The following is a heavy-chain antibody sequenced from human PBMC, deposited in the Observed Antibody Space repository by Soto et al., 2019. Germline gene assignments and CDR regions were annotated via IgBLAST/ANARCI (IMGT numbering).Heavy chain of an antibody. CDR1: GYSFSTYW. Sequence: PGESLKISCKASGYSFSTYWIGWVRQMPGKGLEWMGFIYPGDSDTRYSPSFQGQVTISVDKSTSTTYLQWSSLKASDTAIYYCASRVPHLFHSWFDPWRQGTQVTVSS. D-gene: IGHD3-10*02. CDR2: IYPGDSDT. V-gene: IGHV5-51*01. J-gene: IGHJ5*02. CDR3: ASRVPHLFHSWFDP.